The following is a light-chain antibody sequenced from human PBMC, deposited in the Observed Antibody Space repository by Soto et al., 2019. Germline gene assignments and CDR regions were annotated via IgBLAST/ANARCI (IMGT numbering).Light chain of an antibody. Sequence: DIQMTQSPSTLSASVGDRVTITCRASQSISSWLAWYQQKPGKAPKVLIYKASSLETGVPSRFSGSGSGTEFTLTISSLQPDDFATYYGQQYSSYWTLGQGTKVEIK. CDR2: KAS. CDR1: QSISSW. V-gene: IGKV1-5*03. J-gene: IGKJ1*01. CDR3: QQYSSYWT.